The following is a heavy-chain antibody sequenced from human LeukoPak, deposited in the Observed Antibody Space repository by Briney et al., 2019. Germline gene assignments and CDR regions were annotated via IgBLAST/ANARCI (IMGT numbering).Heavy chain of an antibody. CDR2: INPSGGST. V-gene: IGHV1-46*01. Sequence: ASVKVSCKASGYTFTSYYMHWVRQAPGQGLEWMGIINPSGGSTSYAQKFQGRVTITRNTSISTAYMELSSLRSEDTAVYYCARGGRNGYYDSSGYSDYWGQGTLVTVSS. J-gene: IGHJ4*02. CDR1: GYTFTSYY. D-gene: IGHD3-22*01. CDR3: ARGGRNGYYDSSGYSDY.